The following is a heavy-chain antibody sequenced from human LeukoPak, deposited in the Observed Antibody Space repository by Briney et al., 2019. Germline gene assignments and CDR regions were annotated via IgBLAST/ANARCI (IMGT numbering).Heavy chain of an antibody. J-gene: IGHJ3*02. CDR2: ISYDGSNK. Sequence: PGGSLRLSCAASGFTFSSYGMHWVRQAPGKGLEWVAVISYDGSNKYYADSVKGRFTISRDNSKNTLYLQMNSLRAEDTAVYYCAKDLLYCDSSGYYPDAFDIWGQGTMVTVSS. CDR3: AKDLLYCDSSGYYPDAFDI. CDR1: GFTFSSYG. V-gene: IGHV3-30*18. D-gene: IGHD3-22*01.